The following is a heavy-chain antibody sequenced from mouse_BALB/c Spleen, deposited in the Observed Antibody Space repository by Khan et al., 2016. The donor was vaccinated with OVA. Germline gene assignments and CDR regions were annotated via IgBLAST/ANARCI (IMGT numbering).Heavy chain of an antibody. CDR1: GFSLTSYG. V-gene: IGHV2-9*02. D-gene: IGHD1-1*01. Sequence: QVQLKQSGPGLVAPSQTLSITCTVSGFSLTSYGVHWVRQPPGKGLEWLGVIWAGGSTNHNSALMSRLSFSKDNSKNQVFLKMNSLQTDDTAMYYCARACYYGAWVAYWGQGTLVTVSA. CDR2: IWAGGST. J-gene: IGHJ3*01. CDR3: ARACYYGAWVAY.